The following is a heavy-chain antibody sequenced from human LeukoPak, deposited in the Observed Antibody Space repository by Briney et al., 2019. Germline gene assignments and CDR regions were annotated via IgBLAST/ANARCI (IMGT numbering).Heavy chain of an antibody. J-gene: IGHJ4*02. CDR1: GFTFNNYW. Sequence: PGGSLRLSCAASGFTFNNYWMSWFRQAPGKGLEWVANIKQDGSETYHVDSVQGRFTISRDNTKNSLYLQMNSLRAEDTAVYYCARLGGWYFDYWGQGTLVTVSS. V-gene: IGHV3-7*05. CDR2: IKQDGSET. D-gene: IGHD6-19*01. CDR3: ARLGGWYFDY.